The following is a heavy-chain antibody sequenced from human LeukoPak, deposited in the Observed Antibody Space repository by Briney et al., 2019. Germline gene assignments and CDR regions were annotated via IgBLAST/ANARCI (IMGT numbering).Heavy chain of an antibody. J-gene: IGHJ4*02. CDR3: VVWGEDRSGHRFDF. V-gene: IGHV3-74*01. CDR2: INTDGSNT. Sequence: GGSLRLSCAASGFTFRSYAMSWVRQAPGKGLMWVSRINTDGSNTHYADSVKGRFTISRDNAKNTLYLQMNGLRVEDTAVYYCVVWGEDRSGHRFDFWGQGTLVTVSS. D-gene: IGHD3-22*01. CDR1: GFTFRSYA.